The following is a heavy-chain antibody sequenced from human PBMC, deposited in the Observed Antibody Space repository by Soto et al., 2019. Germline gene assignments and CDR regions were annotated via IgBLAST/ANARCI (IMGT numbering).Heavy chain of an antibody. CDR3: PRESPLGRFARQGIAVAGSFDY. CDR2: ISSSGSTI. D-gene: IGHD6-19*01. V-gene: IGHV3-48*03. Sequence: EVQLVESGGGLVQPGGSLRLSCAASGFTFSSYEMNWVRQAPGKGLEWVSYISSSGSTIYYADSVKGRFTISRDNAKNSLYLQMNSLRPEDTAVYYCPRESPLGRFARQGIAVAGSFDYWGQGTLVTVSS. CDR1: GFTFSSYE. J-gene: IGHJ4*02.